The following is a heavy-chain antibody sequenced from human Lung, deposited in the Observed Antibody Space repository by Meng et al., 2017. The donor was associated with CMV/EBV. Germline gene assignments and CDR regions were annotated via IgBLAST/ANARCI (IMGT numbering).Heavy chain of an antibody. CDR1: GFTFGSYW. CDR2: IRFDGTGI. CDR3: TRDWRNAFDI. V-gene: IGHV3-74*01. Sequence: GGSLRLSCAASGFTFGSYWMHWVRQAPGRGLVWVSRIRFDGTGIGYADSVRGRFTISRDNAKNTVYPEMNSLRAEDTAAYYCTRDWRNAFDIWGQGTMVTVSS. J-gene: IGHJ3*02.